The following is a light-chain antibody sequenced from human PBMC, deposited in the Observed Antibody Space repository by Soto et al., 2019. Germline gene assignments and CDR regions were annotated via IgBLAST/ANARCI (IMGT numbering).Light chain of an antibody. CDR3: VLYMGSGISV. J-gene: IGLJ2*01. CDR2: STN. V-gene: IGLV8-61*01. CDR1: SGTVPSSHY. Sequence: QAVVTQEPSFSVSPGGTVTLTFGLSSGTVPSSHYPTWCRQTPGQAPRTLIYSTNTRSSGVPDRFSGSILGNKAALTITGAQADDESDYYCVLYMGSGISVFGGGTKLTVL.